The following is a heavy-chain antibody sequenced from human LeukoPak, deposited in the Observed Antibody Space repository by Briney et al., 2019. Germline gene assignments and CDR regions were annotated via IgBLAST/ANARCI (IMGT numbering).Heavy chain of an antibody. D-gene: IGHD3-10*02. V-gene: IGHV3-48*03. Sequence: GWALRLSCAASGCTFSRYEMNGVGQAPGRGREGVAYISSSGRTIYYADSVNGGFTISRHNAKHSLYLQMNSLRDEDTAVYYCAELGITMIGGVWGKGPTVTISS. CDR3: AELGITMIGGV. J-gene: IGHJ6*04. CDR1: GCTFSRYE. CDR2: ISSSGRTI.